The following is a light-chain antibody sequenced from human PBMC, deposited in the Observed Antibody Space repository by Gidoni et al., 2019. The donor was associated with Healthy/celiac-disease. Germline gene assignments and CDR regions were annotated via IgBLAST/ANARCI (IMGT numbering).Light chain of an antibody. CDR2: GNS. CDR1: SSNIGAGYD. CDR3: QSYDSSLSAPYV. V-gene: IGLV1-40*01. J-gene: IGLJ1*01. Sequence: QSVLPQPPSVSRAPAHRVTISCTGSSSNIGAGYDLHWYQQLPGTAPKLLIYGNSNRPSGVPDRFSGSKSGTSASLAITGLQAEDEADYYCQSYDSSLSAPYVFGTGTKVTVL.